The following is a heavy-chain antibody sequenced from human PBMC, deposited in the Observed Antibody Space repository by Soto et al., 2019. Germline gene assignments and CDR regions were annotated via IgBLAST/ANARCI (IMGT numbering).Heavy chain of an antibody. CDR3: AGWIQLQQYYYYGMDV. D-gene: IGHD5-18*01. Sequence: SETLSLTCVVSGDSISSTHWWTWVRQTPGQGLEWIGEIYHTGSTKYNPTLKNRVTISLDKSNNQFSLNLRSVTAADTAVYYCAGWIQLQQYYYYGMDVWGQGTTVTFSS. CDR1: GDSISSTHW. CDR2: IYHTGST. V-gene: IGHV4-4*02. J-gene: IGHJ6*02.